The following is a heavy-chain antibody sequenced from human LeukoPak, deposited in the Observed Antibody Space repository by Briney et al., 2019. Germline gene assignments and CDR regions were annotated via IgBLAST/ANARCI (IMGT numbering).Heavy chain of an antibody. V-gene: IGHV3-7*03. CDR3: ARELRGDYVWGSYRLDY. CDR2: IKQDGSEK. Sequence: PGGSLRLSCAASGFTFSSYWMSWVRQAPGKGLEWVANIKQDGSEKYYVDSVKGQFTISRDNAKNSLYLQMNSLRAEDTAVYYCARELRGDYVWGSYRLDYWGQGTLVTVSS. D-gene: IGHD3-16*02. CDR1: GFTFSSYW. J-gene: IGHJ4*02.